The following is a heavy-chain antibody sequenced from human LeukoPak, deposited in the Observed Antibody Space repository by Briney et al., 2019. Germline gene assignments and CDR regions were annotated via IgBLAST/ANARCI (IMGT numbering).Heavy chain of an antibody. Sequence: PSETLSLTCAVSGGSISSSNWWSWVRQPPGKGLEWIGEIYHSGSTNYNPSLKSRVTISVDTSKNQFSLKLSSVTAADTAVYYCARWGMVATELDYWGQGTLVTVSS. D-gene: IGHD5-12*01. J-gene: IGHJ4*02. CDR1: GGSISSSNW. V-gene: IGHV4-4*02. CDR2: IYHSGST. CDR3: ARWGMVATELDY.